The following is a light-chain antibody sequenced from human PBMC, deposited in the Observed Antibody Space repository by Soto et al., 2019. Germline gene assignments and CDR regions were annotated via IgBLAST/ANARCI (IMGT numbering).Light chain of an antibody. J-gene: IGLJ2*01. Sequence: QSALTQPASVSGSPGQSITISCTGTSSDIGAYNFVSWYQQQPGKAPKLMLYDVNIRPSGVSNRFSGSKSGNTASLTISGLQAEDEADCYCTSWTTSTTMIFGGGTQLTVL. CDR3: TSWTTSTTMI. CDR2: DVN. CDR1: SSDIGAYNF. V-gene: IGLV2-14*03.